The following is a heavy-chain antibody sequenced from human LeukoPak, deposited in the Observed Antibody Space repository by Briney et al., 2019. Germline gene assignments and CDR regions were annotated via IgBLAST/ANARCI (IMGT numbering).Heavy chain of an antibody. CDR2: IYYNGNT. CDR1: DGSINSYY. J-gene: IGHJ6*02. CDR3: ARGRSNYYGMDV. D-gene: IGHD1-26*01. V-gene: IGHV4-59*01. Sequence: SETLSLTCSVSDGSINSYYWNWIRRPPGKGLEWIGYIYYNGNTNYSPSLKSRVTMSVDTSKNLFSLKVSSVTAAGTAVYYCARGRSNYYGMDVWGQGTTVTVSS.